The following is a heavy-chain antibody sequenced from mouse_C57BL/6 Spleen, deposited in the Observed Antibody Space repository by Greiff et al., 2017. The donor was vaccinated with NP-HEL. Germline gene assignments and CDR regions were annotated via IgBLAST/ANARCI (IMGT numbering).Heavy chain of an antibody. CDR3: TSSYNYFDY. CDR1: GFTFSNYW. CDR2: IRLKSDNYAT. D-gene: IGHD1-1*01. Sequence: EVQGVESGGGLVQPGGSMKLSCVASGFTFSNYWMNWVRQSPEKGLEWVAQIRLKSDNYATHYAESVKGRFTISRDDSKSSVYLQMNNLRAEDTGIYYCTSSYNYFDYWGQGTTLTVSS. J-gene: IGHJ2*01. V-gene: IGHV6-3*01.